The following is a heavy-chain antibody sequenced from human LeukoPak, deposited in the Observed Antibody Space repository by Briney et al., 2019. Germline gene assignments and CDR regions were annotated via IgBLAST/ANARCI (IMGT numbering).Heavy chain of an antibody. D-gene: IGHD4-17*01. J-gene: IGHJ4*02. Sequence: GGSLRLSCAASGLTFSSFAMNWVRQAPGKGLEWVSTISGSGGSTYYADSVKGRFTISRDNSKNTLYLQMNSLRAEDTALYYCARDGHGVPLDYWGQGTLVTVSP. CDR2: ISGSGGST. CDR1: GLTFSSFA. CDR3: ARDGHGVPLDY. V-gene: IGHV3-23*01.